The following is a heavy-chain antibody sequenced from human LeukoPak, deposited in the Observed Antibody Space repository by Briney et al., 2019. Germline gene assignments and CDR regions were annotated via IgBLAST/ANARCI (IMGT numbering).Heavy chain of an antibody. V-gene: IGHV1-69*04. D-gene: IGHD3-10*01. CDR3: ARDSDYYGSN. J-gene: IGHJ4*02. CDR1: GGTFSSYA. CDR2: IIPILGIA. Sequence: GASVKVPCKASGGTFSSYAISWVRQAPGQGLEWMGRIIPILGIANYAQKFQGRVTITADKSTSTAYMELSSLRSEDTAVYYCARDSDYYGSNWGQGTLVTVSS.